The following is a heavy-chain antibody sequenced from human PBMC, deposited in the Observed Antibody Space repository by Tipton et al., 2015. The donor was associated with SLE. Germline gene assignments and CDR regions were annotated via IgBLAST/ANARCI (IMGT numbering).Heavy chain of an antibody. CDR3: ARRGGEPRHYYYYGMDV. CDR2: IYPGDSHT. Sequence: QLVQSGGEVKKPGASVKVSCKISGYTFTSYWIGWVRQMPGKGLEWMGIIYPGDSHTTYSPSFQGQVTISADKSISTAYLQWSSLKASDTAMYYCARRGGEPRHYYYYGMDVWGQGTTVTVSS. D-gene: IGHD3-16*01. V-gene: IGHV5-51*01. CDR1: GYTFTSYW. J-gene: IGHJ6*02.